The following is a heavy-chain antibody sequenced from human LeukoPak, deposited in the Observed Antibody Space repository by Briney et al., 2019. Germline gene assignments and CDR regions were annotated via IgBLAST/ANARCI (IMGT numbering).Heavy chain of an antibody. Sequence: GGSLRLSCAVSGFTFDDYGMSWVRHAPGKGLEWVSGINWNGGSIVYADSVKGRFTISRDNVKNSLYLQMNSLRAEDTALYYCARGRSTFDYRGQGTLVTVSS. D-gene: IGHD2-2*01. V-gene: IGHV3-20*04. CDR3: ARGRSTFDY. CDR1: GFTFDDYG. CDR2: INWNGGSI. J-gene: IGHJ4*02.